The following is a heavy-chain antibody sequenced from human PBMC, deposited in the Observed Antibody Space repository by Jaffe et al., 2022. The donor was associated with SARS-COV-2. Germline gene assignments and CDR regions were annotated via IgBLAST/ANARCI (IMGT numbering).Heavy chain of an antibody. D-gene: IGHD2-2*01. CDR2: ISGSGGST. CDR3: ANTAYIVVVPAASFDY. V-gene: IGHV3-23*01. J-gene: IGHJ4*02. Sequence: EVQLLESGGGLVQPGGSLRLSCAASGFTFSSYAMSWVRQAPGKGLEWVSAISGSGGSTYYADSVKGRFTISRDNSKNTLYLQMNSLRAEDTAVYYCANTAYIVVVPAASFDYWGQGTLVTVSS. CDR1: GFTFSSYA.